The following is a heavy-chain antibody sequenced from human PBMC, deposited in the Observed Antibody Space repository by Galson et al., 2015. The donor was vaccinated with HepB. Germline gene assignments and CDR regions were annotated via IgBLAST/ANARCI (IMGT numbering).Heavy chain of an antibody. CDR2: INAGNGNT. J-gene: IGHJ6*02. Sequence: SVKVSCKASGYTFTSYAMHWVRQAPGQRLEWMGWINAGNGNTKYSQKFQGRVTITRDTSASTAYMELSSLRSEDTAVYYCASDYGDYGSHRWARLYYYYGMDVWGQGTTVTVSS. CDR3: ASDYGDYGSHRWARLYYYYGMDV. D-gene: IGHD4-17*01. V-gene: IGHV1-3*01. CDR1: GYTFTSYA.